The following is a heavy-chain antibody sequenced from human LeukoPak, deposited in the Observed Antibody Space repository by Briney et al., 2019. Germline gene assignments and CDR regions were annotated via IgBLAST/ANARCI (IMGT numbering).Heavy chain of an antibody. Sequence: GGSLRLSCAAACFIVSSIWMHSVRQVPGKGLVWVTRINSEGSSTSYADSVKGRFTISRDNAKNTLYLQMNSLRAEDTAVYYCARDHGDYWGQGTLVTVSS. CDR3: ARDHGDY. J-gene: IGHJ4*02. V-gene: IGHV3-74*01. CDR1: CFIVSSIW. CDR2: INSEGSST.